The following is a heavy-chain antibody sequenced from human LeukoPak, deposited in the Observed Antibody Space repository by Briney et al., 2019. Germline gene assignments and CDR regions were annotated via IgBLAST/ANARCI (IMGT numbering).Heavy chain of an antibody. V-gene: IGHV3-53*01. CDR2: IYSGGFT. J-gene: IGHJ6*03. CDR1: GFTFSNNF. D-gene: IGHD6-6*01. Sequence: GGSLRLSCTASGFTFSNNFLTWVRQAPGKGLVCLSLIYSGGFTNYADSVRGRFTISRDNSKNTLYLQMNSLRVEDTAIYFCARGGYSSSSAFYYMDVWGKGTTVTVSS. CDR3: ARGGYSSSSAFYYMDV.